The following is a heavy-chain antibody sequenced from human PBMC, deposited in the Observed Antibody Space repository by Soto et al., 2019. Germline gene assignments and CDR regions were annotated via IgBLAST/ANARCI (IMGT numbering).Heavy chain of an antibody. CDR3: ARSQGSSTSLEIYYYYYYGVDV. D-gene: IGHD2-2*01. V-gene: IGHV1-69*01. J-gene: IGHJ6*02. CDR1: GGTFSSYA. CDR2: IIPISGTA. Sequence: QVQLVQSGAEVKKPGSSVKVSCKASGGTFSSYAISWVRQAPGQGLEWMGGIIPISGTANYAQKFQGRVTITADESTSTAYMELSSLRSEVTAVYYCARSQGSSTSLEIYYYYYYGVDVWGQGTTVTVSS.